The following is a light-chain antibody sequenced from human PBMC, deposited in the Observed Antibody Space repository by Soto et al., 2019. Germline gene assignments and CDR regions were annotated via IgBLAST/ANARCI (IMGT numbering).Light chain of an antibody. Sequence: DIQMTQSPSSLSASVGDRVTITCRASQSISSYLNWYQQKPGKAPKLLIYAASSLQSGVPSRFSGSGSRTDFTLTISSLQPEDFAIYYCQQSYSTLFTFGPGTKVDI. J-gene: IGKJ3*01. CDR3: QQSYSTLFT. CDR2: AAS. CDR1: QSISSY. V-gene: IGKV1-39*01.